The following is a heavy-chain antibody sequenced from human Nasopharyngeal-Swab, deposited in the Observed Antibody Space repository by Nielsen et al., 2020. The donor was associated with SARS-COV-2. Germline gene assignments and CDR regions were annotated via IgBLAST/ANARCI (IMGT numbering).Heavy chain of an antibody. J-gene: IGHJ6*03. CDR2: IIPIFGTA. V-gene: IGHV1-69*01. CDR3: ARYCSSTSCYANYYCMDV. Sequence: WVRQAPGQGLEWMGGIIPIFGTANYAQKFQGRVTITADESTSTAYMELSSLRSEDTAVYYCARYCSSTSCYANYYCMDVWGKGTTVTVSS. D-gene: IGHD2-2*01.